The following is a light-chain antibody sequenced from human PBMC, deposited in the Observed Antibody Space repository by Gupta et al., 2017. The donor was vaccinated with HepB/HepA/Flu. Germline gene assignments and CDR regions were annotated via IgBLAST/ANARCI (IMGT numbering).Light chain of an antibody. CDR1: SSDVGNYNY. CDR2: DVS. CDR3: GSDAGADTFV. V-gene: IGLV2-11*01. J-gene: IGLJ1*01. Sequence: SALTQPRSVSGSPGQSVTISCTGTSSDVGNYNYVSWYQQHPAKAHKLIVFDVSRRTAGVPDRFSGSKSGNMASLTISGLKGEDEADYYYGSDAGADTFVFGTGTTCTVL.